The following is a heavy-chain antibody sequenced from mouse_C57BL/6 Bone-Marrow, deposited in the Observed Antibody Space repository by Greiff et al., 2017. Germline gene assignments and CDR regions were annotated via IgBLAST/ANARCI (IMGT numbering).Heavy chain of an antibody. CDR2: ISSGSSTI. Sequence: DVMLVESGGGLVKPGGSLKLSCAASGFTFSDYGMHWVRQAPEKGLEWVAYISSGSSTIYYADTVKGRFTISRDNAKNTLFLQMTSLRSEDTAMYYCAIPAWFAYWGQGTLVTVSA. J-gene: IGHJ3*01. CDR3: AIPAWFAY. CDR1: GFTFSDYG. V-gene: IGHV5-17*01.